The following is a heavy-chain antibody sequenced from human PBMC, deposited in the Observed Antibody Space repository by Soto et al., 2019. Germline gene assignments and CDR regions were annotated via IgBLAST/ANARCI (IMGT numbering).Heavy chain of an antibody. V-gene: IGHV4-39*01. D-gene: IGHD4-4*01. J-gene: IGHJ6*03. Sequence: SETPCLRPTVAWGSRIDIGDCCGFIRPPPGKGLEWIGSIYYSGSTYYNPSLKSRVTISVDTSKNQFSLKLSSVTAADTAVYYCSRHIGYSKLYYYYYYMDVWCKGTTVTV. CDR2: IYYSGST. CDR3: SRHIGYSKLYYYYYYMDV. CDR1: WGSRIDIGDC.